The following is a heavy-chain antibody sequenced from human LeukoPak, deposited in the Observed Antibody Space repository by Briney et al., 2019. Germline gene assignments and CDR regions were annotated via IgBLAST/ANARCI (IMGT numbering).Heavy chain of an antibody. CDR1: GGSISSSSYY. V-gene: IGHV4-61*02. CDR2: IYTSGST. CDR3: ARVGPPRQWLVRSWYYYMDV. D-gene: IGHD6-19*01. Sequence: SETPSLTCTVSGGSISSSSYYWSWIRQPAGKGLEWIGRIYTSGSTNYNPSLKSRVTISVDKSKNQFSLKLSSVTAADTAVYYCARVGPPRQWLVRSWYYYMDVWGKGTTVTVSS. J-gene: IGHJ6*03.